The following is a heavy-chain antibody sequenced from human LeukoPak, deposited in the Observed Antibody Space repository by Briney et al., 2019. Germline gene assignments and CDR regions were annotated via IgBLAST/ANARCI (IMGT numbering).Heavy chain of an antibody. CDR3: AKSDSSSRAYYGMDV. J-gene: IGHJ6*02. CDR2: ISGSGGST. D-gene: IGHD6-13*01. Sequence: GGSLRLSCAASGFTFSSYAMSWVRQAPGKGLEWVSAISGSGGSTYYADSVKGRFIISRDNSKNTLYLQMNSLRAEDTAVYYCAKSDSSSRAYYGMDVWGQGTTVTVSS. CDR1: GFTFSSYA. V-gene: IGHV3-23*01.